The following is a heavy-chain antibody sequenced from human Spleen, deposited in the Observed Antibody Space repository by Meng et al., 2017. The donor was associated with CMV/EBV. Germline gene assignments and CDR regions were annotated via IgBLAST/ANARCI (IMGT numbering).Heavy chain of an antibody. Sequence: GESLKISCAASGFTFNSYSMNWVRQAPGKGLEWVTTISGRGGTTYYADSVKGRFTISRDNSKDTLYLQMNDLSAEDTALYYCARYQTKSAMILVVMNSWGQGTLVTVSS. CDR3: ARYQTKSAMILVVMNS. CDR2: ISGRGGTT. V-gene: IGHV3-23*01. J-gene: IGHJ4*02. CDR1: GFTFNSYS. D-gene: IGHD3-22*01.